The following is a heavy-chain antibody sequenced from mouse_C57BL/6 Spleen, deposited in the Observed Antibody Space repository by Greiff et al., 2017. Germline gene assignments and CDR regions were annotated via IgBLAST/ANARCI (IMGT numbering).Heavy chain of an antibody. CDR1: GYTFTDYY. Sequence: VQLQQSGPELVKPGASVKISCKASGYTFTDYYMNWVKQSHGKSLEWIGDINPNNGGTSYNQKFKGKATLTVDKSSSTAYMELRSLTSEDSAVYYCARDSSGYVGYWGQGTTLTVSS. D-gene: IGHD3-2*02. CDR2: INPNNGGT. CDR3: ARDSSGYVGY. J-gene: IGHJ2*01. V-gene: IGHV1-26*01.